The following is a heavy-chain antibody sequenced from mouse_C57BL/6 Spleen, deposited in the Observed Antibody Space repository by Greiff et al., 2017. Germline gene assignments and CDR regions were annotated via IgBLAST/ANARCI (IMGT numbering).Heavy chain of an antibody. D-gene: IGHD1-1*01. Sequence: VQLQQPGAELVKPGASVKISCKASGYAFSSYWMHWVKQRPGKGLEWIGQIYPGDGDTNYNGKFKGKATLTADKSSRTAYMQLSSLTSEDSAVYFCARNYYGSRGYFDYWGQGTTLTVAS. V-gene: IGHV1-80*01. J-gene: IGHJ2*01. CDR2: IYPGDGDT. CDR3: ARNYYGSRGYFDY. CDR1: GYAFSSYW.